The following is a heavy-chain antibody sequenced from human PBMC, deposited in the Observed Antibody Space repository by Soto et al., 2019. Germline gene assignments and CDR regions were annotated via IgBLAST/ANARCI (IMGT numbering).Heavy chain of an antibody. D-gene: IGHD2-15*01. V-gene: IGHV1-46*01. CDR2: INPGSNSA. CDR3: AGASSRVSSVVAAY. J-gene: IGHJ4*02. CDR1: NDSLSSHF. Sequence: ASVKVSCKASNDSLSSHFIHWVRQAPGEGLEWMGIINPGSNSASYSKEFQGRLTLTSDMPSRTVYMQLSNLRSDDTAVYYCAGASSRVSSVVAAYWGQGTLVTVSS.